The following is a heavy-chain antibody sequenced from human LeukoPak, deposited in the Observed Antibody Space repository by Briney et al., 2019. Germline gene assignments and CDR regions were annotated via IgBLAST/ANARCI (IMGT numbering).Heavy chain of an antibody. CDR2: ISAYNGNT. D-gene: IGHD2-15*01. V-gene: IGHV1-18*01. CDR1: GYTFTTYT. Sequence: GASVKVSCKASGYTFTTYTIHWVRQAPGQRLEWMGWISAYNGNTNYAQKLQGRVTMTTDTSTSTAYMELRSLRSEDTAVYYCARAGGYCSGGSCYTYLGYWGQGTLVTVSS. J-gene: IGHJ4*02. CDR3: ARAGGYCSGGSCYTYLGY.